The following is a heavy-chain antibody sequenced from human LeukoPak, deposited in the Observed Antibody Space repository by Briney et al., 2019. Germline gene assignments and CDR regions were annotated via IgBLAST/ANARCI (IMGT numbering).Heavy chain of an antibody. D-gene: IGHD4/OR15-4a*01. J-gene: IGHJ4*02. CDR3: ARGKVGALGLDY. V-gene: IGHV3-48*03. CDR1: GFTFSSYE. Sequence: PGGSLRLSCAASGFTFSSYEMNWVRQAPGRGLEWVSYISSSGSNIYYADSVKGRFTISRDNAKNSLYLQMNSLRAEDTAVYYCARGKVGALGLDYWGQGTLVTVSS. CDR2: ISSSGSNI.